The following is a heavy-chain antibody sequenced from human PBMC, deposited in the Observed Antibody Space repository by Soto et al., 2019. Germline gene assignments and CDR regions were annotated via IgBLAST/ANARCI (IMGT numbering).Heavy chain of an antibody. CDR2: LYHSGST. J-gene: IGHJ4*02. V-gene: IGHV4-30-2*01. CDR3: ARGGDGDYNY. D-gene: IGHD4-17*01. Sequence: QLQLQESGSGLEKPSQTLSLTCAVSGGSISSGGYSWSWIRQPPGKGLEWIGYLYHSGSTYYNPSLKSRVTISVDRSKNQFSLKLSSVTAADTAVYYCARGGDGDYNYWGQGTLVTVSS. CDR1: GGSISSGGYS.